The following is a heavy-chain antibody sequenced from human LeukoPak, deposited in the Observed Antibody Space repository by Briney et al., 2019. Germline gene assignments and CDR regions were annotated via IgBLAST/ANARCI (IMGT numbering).Heavy chain of an antibody. CDR2: IYYSGST. CDR3: ARTDCGGDCYWNDY. Sequence: SETLSLTCTVSGGSISTYYWSWIRQPPGKGLEWIGYIYYSGSTNYNPSLKSRVTISVDTSKNQFSLKLSSVTAADTAVYYCARTDCGGDCYWNDYWGQGTLVTVSS. D-gene: IGHD2-21*02. V-gene: IGHV4-59*01. J-gene: IGHJ4*02. CDR1: GGSISTYY.